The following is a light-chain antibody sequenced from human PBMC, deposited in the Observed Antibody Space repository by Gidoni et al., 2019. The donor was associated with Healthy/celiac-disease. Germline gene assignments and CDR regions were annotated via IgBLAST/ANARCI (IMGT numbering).Light chain of an antibody. CDR3: QQSYSTPLT. V-gene: IGKV1-39*01. J-gene: IGKJ4*01. Sequence: DIQMTQSPSSLSASVGDRVTITCRASQSNSSYLNWYQLKPGKAPKLLIYAASSLQSGVPSRFSGSGSGTDFTLTISSLQPEDFATYYCQQSYSTPLTFGGGTKVEIK. CDR2: AAS. CDR1: QSNSSY.